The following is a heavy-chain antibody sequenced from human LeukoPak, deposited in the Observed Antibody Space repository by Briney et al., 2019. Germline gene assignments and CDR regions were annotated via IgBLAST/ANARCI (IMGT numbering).Heavy chain of an antibody. CDR3: ARQIVVVPAARANYYYMDV. Sequence: GASVKVSCKASGGTFSSYAISWVRQAPGQGLEWMGGIIPIFGTANYAQKFQGRVTITADESTSTAYMELSSLRSEDTAVYYCARQIVVVPAARANYYYMDVWGKGTTVTVSS. D-gene: IGHD2-2*01. J-gene: IGHJ6*03. CDR2: IIPIFGTA. CDR1: GGTFSSYA. V-gene: IGHV1-69*13.